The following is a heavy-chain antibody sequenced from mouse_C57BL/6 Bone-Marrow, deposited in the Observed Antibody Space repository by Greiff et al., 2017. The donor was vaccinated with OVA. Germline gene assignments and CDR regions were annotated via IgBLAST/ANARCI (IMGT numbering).Heavy chain of an antibody. D-gene: IGHD4-1*01. J-gene: IGHJ1*03. CDR3: ARTGTQGRLDWYFDV. V-gene: IGHV2-2*01. CDR1: GFSLTSYG. CDR2: IWSGGST. Sequence: QVQLQQSGPGLVQPSQSLSITFTVSGFSLTSYGVHWVRQSPGKGLEWLGVIWSGGSTDYNAAFISRLSISKDNSKSQVFFKMNSLQADDTAIYYCARTGTQGRLDWYFDVWGTGTTVTVSS.